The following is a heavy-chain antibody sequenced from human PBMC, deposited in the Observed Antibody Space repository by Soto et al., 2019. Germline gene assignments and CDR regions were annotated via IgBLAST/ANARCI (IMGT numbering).Heavy chain of an antibody. J-gene: IGHJ4*02. CDR2: MNPNSGNT. Sequence: QVQLVQSGAEMKKPGASVKVSCKASGYTFISYDINWVRQATGQGLEWMGWMNPNSGNTGLAQKFQGRVTMTRNTSISTAYMELSSLRSEDTAIYYCAREKSHRGIDYWGQGTLVTVSS. CDR3: AREKSHRGIDY. CDR1: GYTFISYD. V-gene: IGHV1-8*01. D-gene: IGHD2-21*01.